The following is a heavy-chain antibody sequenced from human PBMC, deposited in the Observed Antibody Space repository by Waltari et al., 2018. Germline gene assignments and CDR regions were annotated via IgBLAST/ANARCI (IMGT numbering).Heavy chain of an antibody. CDR1: GGSISSHY. CDR2: IYYSGST. V-gene: IGHV4-59*11. Sequence: QVQLQESGPGLVKPSETLSLTCTVSGGSISSHYWSWIRQPPGKGLEWIGYIYYSGSTNYNPSLKSRVTISVDTSKNQFSLKLSSVTAADTAVYYCAREGPGYSSSRRYFQHWGQGTLVTVSS. J-gene: IGHJ1*01. D-gene: IGHD6-13*01. CDR3: AREGPGYSSSRRYFQH.